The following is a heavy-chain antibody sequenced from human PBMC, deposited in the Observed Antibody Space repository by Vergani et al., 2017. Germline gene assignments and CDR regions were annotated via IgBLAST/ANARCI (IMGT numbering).Heavy chain of an antibody. D-gene: IGHD4-11*01. V-gene: IGHV3-21*01. CDR3: ARDRYSNYFDY. Sequence: EVQLVESGGGLVKPGGSLRLSCAASGFTFSSYSMNWVRQAPGKGLEWVSSISSSSSYIYYADTVQGRFPISRDNATTSLYLQMNSLRAEDTAVYYCARDRYSNYFDYWGQGTLVTVSS. CDR2: ISSSSSYI. J-gene: IGHJ4*02. CDR1: GFTFSSYS.